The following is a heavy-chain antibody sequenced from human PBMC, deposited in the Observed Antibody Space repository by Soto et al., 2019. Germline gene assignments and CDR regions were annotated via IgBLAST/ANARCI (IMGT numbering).Heavy chain of an antibody. CDR2: INHSGST. Sequence: QVQLQQWGAGLLKPSETLSLTCAVYGGSFSGYYWSWIRQPPGKGLEWIGEINHSGSTNYIPSLKSRFTLSVDTSKNQFSLQLSSVTAADTAVYYCARGLGDCSSTSCYRRYPHWFDPWGQGTLVTGSS. CDR3: ARGLGDCSSTSCYRRYPHWFDP. D-gene: IGHD2-2*01. J-gene: IGHJ5*02. V-gene: IGHV4-34*01. CDR1: GGSFSGYY.